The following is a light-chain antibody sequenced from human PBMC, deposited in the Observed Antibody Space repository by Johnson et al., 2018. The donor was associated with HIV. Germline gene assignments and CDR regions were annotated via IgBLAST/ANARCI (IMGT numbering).Light chain of an antibody. CDR3: GTWDSSLTSYV. CDR2: DNS. J-gene: IGLJ1*01. V-gene: IGLV1-51*01. Sequence: QSVLTQPPSVSAAPGQKVTISCSGNRSNIGDNFVSWYQHLPGTAPKLLVYDNSKRPSGIPDRISGSKSGTSATLGIIGLQTGDEADYYCGTWDSSLTSYVFGTGTKVTVL. CDR1: RSNIGDNF.